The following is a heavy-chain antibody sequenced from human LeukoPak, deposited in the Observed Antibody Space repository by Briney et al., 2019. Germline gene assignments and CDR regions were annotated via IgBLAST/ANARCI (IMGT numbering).Heavy chain of an antibody. CDR1: GFIFGDYA. CDR2: IKPDGSAK. CDR3: VRGSSGTVVRGIAWAWFDP. J-gene: IGHJ5*02. V-gene: IGHV3-7*05. D-gene: IGHD3-10*01. Sequence: GGSLRLSCTASGFIFGDYAMTWVRQAPGKGLEWVANIKPDGSAKHFVDSVRGRFTISRDNAKDSLYLQMNSLRAEDTAVYYCVRGSSGTVVRGIAWAWFDPWGQGTLVTVSS.